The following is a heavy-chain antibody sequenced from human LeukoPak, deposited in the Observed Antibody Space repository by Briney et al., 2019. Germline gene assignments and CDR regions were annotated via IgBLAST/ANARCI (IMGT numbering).Heavy chain of an antibody. J-gene: IGHJ6*02. D-gene: IGHD3-10*01. V-gene: IGHV7-4-1*02. Sequence: ASVKVSCKASGYSFTSYAMNWVRQAPGQGLEWMGWINTNTGNPTYAQDFTGRFVFSLDTSVSTTYLQISSLKAEDTAVYYCARRGTHYYGSGTGYYYGMDVWGQGTTVTVSS. CDR3: ARRGTHYYGSGTGYYYGMDV. CDR1: GYSFTSYA. CDR2: INTNTGNP.